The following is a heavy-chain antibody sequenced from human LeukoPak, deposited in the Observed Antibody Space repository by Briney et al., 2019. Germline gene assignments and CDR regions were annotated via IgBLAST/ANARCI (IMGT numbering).Heavy chain of an antibody. CDR2: IYTSGST. D-gene: IGHD2-2*01. CDR3: AREGIVVAQNAFDI. J-gene: IGHJ3*02. V-gene: IGHV4-4*07. Sequence: SETLSLTXTVSGGSISSYYWSWIRQPAGKGLEWIGRIYTSGSTNYNPSLKSRVTMSVDTSMNQFSLKLSSVTAADTAVYYCAREGIVVAQNAFDIWGQGTMVTVSS. CDR1: GGSISSYY.